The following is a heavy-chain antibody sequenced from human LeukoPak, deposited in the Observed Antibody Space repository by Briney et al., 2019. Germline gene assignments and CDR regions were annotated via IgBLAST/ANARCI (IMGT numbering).Heavy chain of an antibody. CDR3: ARDLRAVAGTWNYFDY. D-gene: IGHD6-19*01. Sequence: GSSVKVCCKASGYTFTGYYMHWVRQAPGQGLEWRGWINPNSGGTNYAQKFQGWVTMTRDTSISTAYMALTRLRSYDTAVYYCARDLRAVAGTWNYFDYWGQGTLVTVSS. V-gene: IGHV1-2*04. CDR2: INPNSGGT. CDR1: GYTFTGYY. J-gene: IGHJ4*02.